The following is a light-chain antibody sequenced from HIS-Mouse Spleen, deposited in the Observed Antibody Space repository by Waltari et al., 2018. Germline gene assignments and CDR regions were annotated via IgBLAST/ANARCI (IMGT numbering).Light chain of an antibody. J-gene: IGKJ2*01. CDR3: QQYYSTPRT. CDR2: WAS. Sequence: DIVMTQSPDSLDVSLGERATINCKSSQSVLYSSNNKNYLAWYQQKPGQPPKLLIYWASTRESGVPDRFSGSGSGTDFTLTISSLQAEDVAVYYCQQYYSTPRTFGQGTKLEIK. V-gene: IGKV4-1*01. CDR1: QSVLYSSNNKNY.